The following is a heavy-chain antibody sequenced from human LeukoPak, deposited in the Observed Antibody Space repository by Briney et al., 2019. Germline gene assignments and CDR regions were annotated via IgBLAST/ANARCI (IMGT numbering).Heavy chain of an antibody. V-gene: IGHV3-23*01. CDR3: AKSLGVGGYTRYKGFDQ. Sequence: GGALRLSCAASGFTFNSFAMNWVRQAPGKGLEWVSSISGSDGSSHYADFVKGRFTISRDNSKNTLHLQMNSLRAEDTAVYYCAKSLGVGGYTRYKGFDQWGQGTLVTVSS. J-gene: IGHJ4*02. D-gene: IGHD3-16*02. CDR1: GFTFNSFA. CDR2: ISGSDGSS.